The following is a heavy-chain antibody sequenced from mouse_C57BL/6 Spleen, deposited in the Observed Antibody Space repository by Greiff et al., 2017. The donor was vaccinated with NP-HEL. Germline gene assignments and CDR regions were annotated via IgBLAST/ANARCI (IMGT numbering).Heavy chain of an antibody. Sequence: VQLQQPGAELVKPGASVKMSCKASGYTFTSYWITWVKQRPGQGLEWIGDIYPGSGSTNYNEKFKSKATLTVDTSSSTAYMQLSSLTSEDSAVYYCARGGILLRSFDYWGQGTTLTVSS. CDR3: ARGGILLRSFDY. J-gene: IGHJ2*01. D-gene: IGHD1-1*01. V-gene: IGHV1-55*01. CDR2: IYPGSGST. CDR1: GYTFTSYW.